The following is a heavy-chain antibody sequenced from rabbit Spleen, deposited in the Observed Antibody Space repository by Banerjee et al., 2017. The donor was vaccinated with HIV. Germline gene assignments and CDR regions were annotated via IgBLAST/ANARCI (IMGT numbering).Heavy chain of an antibody. V-gene: IGHV1S45*01. CDR1: GFDFSSKAW. CDR3: AKNGGMLDYSL. J-gene: IGHJ4*01. Sequence: QEQLVESGGGLVQPEGSLTLTCTASGFDFSSKAWMSWVRQGSGKGLEWIARISPGDSGTGQYANWAKGRFTISKTSPTTVTLKITSLTVADTATYFCAKNGGMLDYSLWGPGTLVTVS. D-gene: IGHD6-1*01. CDR2: ISPGDSGTG.